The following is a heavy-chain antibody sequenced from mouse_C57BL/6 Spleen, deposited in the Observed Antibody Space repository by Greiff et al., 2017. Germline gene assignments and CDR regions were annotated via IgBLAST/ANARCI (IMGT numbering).Heavy chain of an antibody. J-gene: IGHJ2*01. CDR1: GFTFSDYY. V-gene: IGHV5-16*01. CDR2: INYDGSST. CDR3: ARKDGSSYFDY. D-gene: IGHD1-1*01. Sequence: EVKLVESEGGLVQPGSSMKLSCTASGFTFSDYYMAWVRQVPEKGLEWVANINYDGSSTYYLDSLKSRFIISRDNAKNILYLQMSSLKSEDTATYYCARKDGSSYFDYWGQGTTLTVSS.